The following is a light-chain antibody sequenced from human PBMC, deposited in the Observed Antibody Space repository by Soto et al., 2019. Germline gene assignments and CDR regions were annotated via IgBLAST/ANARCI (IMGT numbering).Light chain of an antibody. Sequence: QSALTQPRSVSGSPGQSVTIPCTGSSSDVGGYNYVSWYQQQPGKASKLLIYDVTIRASGVSARFSGSKSGNTASLTISGLQAEDDADYFCCSYEGTYTSFVFGTGTKVTVL. CDR2: DVT. CDR1: SSDVGGYNY. V-gene: IGLV2-11*01. CDR3: CSYEGTYTSFV. J-gene: IGLJ1*01.